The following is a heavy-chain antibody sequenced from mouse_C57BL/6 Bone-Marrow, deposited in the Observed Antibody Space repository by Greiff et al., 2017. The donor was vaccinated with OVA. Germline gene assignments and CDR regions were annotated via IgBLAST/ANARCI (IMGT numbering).Heavy chain of an antibody. CDR3: ARSELREFAY. CDR1: GYTFTSYW. Sequence: VQLQQPGAELVMPGASVKLSCKASGYTFTSYWMHWVKQRPGQGLEWIGEIDPSDSYTNYNQKFEGKSTLTVDKSSSTAYMQLSSLTSEDSAVYYCARSELREFAYWGQGTLVTVSA. D-gene: IGHD1-1*01. V-gene: IGHV1-69*01. J-gene: IGHJ3*01. CDR2: IDPSDSYT.